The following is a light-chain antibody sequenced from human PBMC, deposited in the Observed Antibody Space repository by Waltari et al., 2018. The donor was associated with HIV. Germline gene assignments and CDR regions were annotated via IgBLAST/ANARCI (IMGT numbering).Light chain of an antibody. Sequence: AIRMTQSPSSFSASTGDRVPITCRASQGISSYLAWYQQKPGKAPKLLIYAASTLQSGVPSRFSGSGSGTDFTLTISCLQSEDFATYYCQQYYSYPPVFGQGTKAEIK. J-gene: IGKJ1*01. CDR2: AAS. CDR3: QQYYSYPPV. CDR1: QGISSY. V-gene: IGKV1-8*01.